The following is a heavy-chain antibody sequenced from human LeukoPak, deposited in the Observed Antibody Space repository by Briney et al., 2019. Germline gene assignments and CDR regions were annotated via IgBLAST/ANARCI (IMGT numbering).Heavy chain of an antibody. J-gene: IGHJ4*02. CDR3: ARVSVGRRVYFDY. CDR2: IYYSGST. V-gene: IGHV4-31*03. D-gene: IGHD4-23*01. CDR1: GGSISSGGYY. Sequence: PSETLSLTCTVSGGSISSGGYYWSWIRQHPGKGLEWIGYIYYSGSTYYNPSLKSRVTISVDTSKNQFSLKLSSVTAADTAVYYCARVSVGRRVYFDYWGQGTLVTVSS.